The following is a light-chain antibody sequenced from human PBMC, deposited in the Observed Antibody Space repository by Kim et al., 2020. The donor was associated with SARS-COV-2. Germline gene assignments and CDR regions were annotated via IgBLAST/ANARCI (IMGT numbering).Light chain of an antibody. V-gene: IGKV4-1*01. CDR1: QSVLYSANNKNY. Sequence: RATLTCKSSQSVLYSANNKNYLAWYQQKPGQPPKLVFYWASSREFGVPDRFSGAGSATDFTLTFDNVQAEDVATYYCQQFYSVPYTFGQGTKLEI. CDR3: QQFYSVPYT. CDR2: WAS. J-gene: IGKJ2*01.